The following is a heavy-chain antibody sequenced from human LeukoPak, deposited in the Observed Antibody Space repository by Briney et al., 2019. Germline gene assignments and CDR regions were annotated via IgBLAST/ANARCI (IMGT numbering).Heavy chain of an antibody. Sequence: ASVKVSCKASGYTFTDYYMHWVRQAPGQGLEWMGRINPNSGGTNSAQKFQGRVTMTRDTSISTAYMELSRLRSDDAAVYYCAKDGSGDGYYYYMDVWGKGTTVTVSS. CDR2: INPNSGGT. D-gene: IGHD2-21*02. J-gene: IGHJ6*03. CDR3: AKDGSGDGYYYYMDV. V-gene: IGHV1-2*06. CDR1: GYTFTDYY.